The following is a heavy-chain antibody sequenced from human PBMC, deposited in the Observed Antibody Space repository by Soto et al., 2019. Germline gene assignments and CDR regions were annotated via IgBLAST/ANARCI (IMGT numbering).Heavy chain of an antibody. J-gene: IGHJ4*02. V-gene: IGHV5-51*01. D-gene: IGHD3-10*01. Sequence: GESLKISCKGSGYSFTTYWIGWVRQMPGKGLEWMGIIYPGDSDTRYSPSFQGQVTISADKSISTAYLQWSNLKASDTAMYYCARLYTAPYFYDSGSYFYYFDYWGQGTLVTVSS. CDR3: ARLYTAPYFYDSGSYFYYFDY. CDR1: GYSFTTYW. CDR2: IYPGDSDT.